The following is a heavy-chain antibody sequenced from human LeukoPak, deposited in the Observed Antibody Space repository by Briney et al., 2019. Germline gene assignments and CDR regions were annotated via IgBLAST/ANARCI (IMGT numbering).Heavy chain of an antibody. CDR3: AIFMITFGGVIVFDY. Sequence: PSETLSLTCAVYGGSFSGYYWSWIRQPPGKGLEWIGEINHSGSTNYNPSLKSRVTISVDTSKNQFSLKLSSVTAADTAVYYCAIFMITFGGVIVFDYWGQGTLVTVSS. CDR2: INHSGST. CDR1: GGSFSGYY. D-gene: IGHD3-16*02. J-gene: IGHJ4*02. V-gene: IGHV4-34*01.